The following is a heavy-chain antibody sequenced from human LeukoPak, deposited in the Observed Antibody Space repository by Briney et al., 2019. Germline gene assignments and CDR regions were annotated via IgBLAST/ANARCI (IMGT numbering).Heavy chain of an antibody. V-gene: IGHV1-2*02. D-gene: IGHD3-22*01. CDR3: WVVITHDAFDI. CDR2: INPNSGGT. CDR1: GYTFTVYY. J-gene: IGHJ3*02. Sequence: ASVTVSFTASGYTFTVYYMHWVRQAPGQGLEWMGWINPNSGGTNYAQKFQGRVTMTRDTSISTAYMELSRLRSDDTAVYYCWVVITHDAFDIWGQGTMVTVSS.